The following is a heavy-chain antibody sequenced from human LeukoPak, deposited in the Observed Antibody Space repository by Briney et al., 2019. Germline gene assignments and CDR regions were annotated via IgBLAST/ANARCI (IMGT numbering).Heavy chain of an antibody. Sequence: GGSLRLSCAASGFTFSSYAMNWVGQAPGKGLEWVSAIGGSGGSTYYADSVKGRFTISRDNSKNTLYLQMNSLRAEDTALYYCAKSDDSSGYYYGIVYWGQGTLVTVSS. CDR2: IGGSGGST. V-gene: IGHV3-23*01. CDR3: AKSDDSSGYYYGIVY. J-gene: IGHJ4*02. D-gene: IGHD3-22*01. CDR1: GFTFSSYA.